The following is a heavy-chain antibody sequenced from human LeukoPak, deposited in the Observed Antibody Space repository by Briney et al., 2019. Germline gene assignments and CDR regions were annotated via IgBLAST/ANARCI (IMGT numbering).Heavy chain of an antibody. V-gene: IGHV4-34*01. D-gene: IGHD3-10*01. Sequence: SETLSLTCAVCGGSFSGYYWSWIRQPPGKGLEWIGEINHSGSTNYNPSLKSRVTISVDTSKNQFSLKLSSVTAADTAVYYCARGLYGSGSYYNGWGQGTLVTVSS. CDR2: INHSGST. CDR3: ARGLYGSGSYYNG. J-gene: IGHJ4*02. CDR1: GGSFSGYY.